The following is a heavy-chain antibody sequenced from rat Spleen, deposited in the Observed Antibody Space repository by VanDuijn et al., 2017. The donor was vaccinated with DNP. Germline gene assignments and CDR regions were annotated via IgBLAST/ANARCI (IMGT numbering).Heavy chain of an antibody. CDR1: GYSITRSYR. CDR3: ARSGTTGGFAY. V-gene: IGHV3-3*01. J-gene: IGHJ3*01. CDR2: INSAGST. D-gene: IGHD1-5*01. Sequence: EVQLQESGPGLVKPSQSLSLTCSVTGYSITRSYRWNWVRKFPGNKLDWMGYINSAGSTNYNPSLRSRISITRDTSKNQFFLQVNSVTTEDTATYYCARSGTTGGFAYWGQGTLVTVSS.